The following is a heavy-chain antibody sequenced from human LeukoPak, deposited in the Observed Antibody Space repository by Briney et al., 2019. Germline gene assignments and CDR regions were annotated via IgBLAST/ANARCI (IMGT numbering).Heavy chain of an antibody. J-gene: IGHJ4*02. CDR1: GGCISSGSYY. D-gene: IGHD6-13*01. V-gene: IGHV4-61*02. CDR2: IYTSGST. CDR3: ARASQQLVPFAY. Sequence: SETLSLTCTVSGGCISSGSYYWSWIRQPAGKGLEWIGRIYTSGSTNYNPSLKSRVTISVDTSKNQFSLKLSSVTAADTAVYYCARASQQLVPFAYWGQGTLVTVSS.